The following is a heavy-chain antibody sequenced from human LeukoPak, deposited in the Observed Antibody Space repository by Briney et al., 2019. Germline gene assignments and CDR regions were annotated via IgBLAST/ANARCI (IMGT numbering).Heavy chain of an antibody. CDR1: GFTFSSYW. CDR2: INSDGSST. D-gene: IGHD6-13*01. J-gene: IGHJ6*03. Sequence: GGSLRLSCAASGFTFSSYWMHWVRQAPGKGLVWVSRINSDGSSTSYADSVKGRFTLSRDNAKNPLYLQMNSLRAEDTVVNYYARARGAAVYYYYYYGDVWGKGATVTVSS. V-gene: IGHV3-74*01. CDR3: ARARGAAVYYYYYYGDV.